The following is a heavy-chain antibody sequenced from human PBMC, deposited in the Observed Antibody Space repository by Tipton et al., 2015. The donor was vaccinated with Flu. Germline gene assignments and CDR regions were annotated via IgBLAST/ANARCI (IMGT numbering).Heavy chain of an antibody. D-gene: IGHD6-19*01. V-gene: IGHV4-38-2*02. CDR2: IYHSGST. CDR1: GYSISSGYY. CDR3: ARGPEQWLVNPHYFDY. J-gene: IGHJ4*02. Sequence: TLSLTCTVSGYSISSGYYWGWIRQPPGKGLEWIGSIYHSGSTYYNPSLKSRVTISVDTSKNQFSLKLSSVTAADTAVYYCARGPEQWLVNPHYFDYWGQGPLVTVSS.